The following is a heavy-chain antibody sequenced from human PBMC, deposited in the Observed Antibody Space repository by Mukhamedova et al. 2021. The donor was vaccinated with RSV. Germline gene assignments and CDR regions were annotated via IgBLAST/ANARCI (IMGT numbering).Heavy chain of an antibody. CDR3: AKLGRAGGVVVCWYGFDP. V-gene: IGHV3-23*01. CDR2: ISGSGGST. J-gene: IGHJ5*02. D-gene: IGHD6-13*01. Sequence: GKGLEWVSAISGSGGSTYYADSVQGRFTISRDNSKNTLYLQLNSRRAEDTAVNYCAKLGRAGGVVVCWYGFDPWGQGTLATVSS.